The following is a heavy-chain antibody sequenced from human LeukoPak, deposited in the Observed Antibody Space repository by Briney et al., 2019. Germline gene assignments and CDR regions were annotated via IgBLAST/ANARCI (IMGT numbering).Heavy chain of an antibody. V-gene: IGHV1-69*02. D-gene: IGHD2-15*01. CDR2: IIVILGKV. J-gene: IGHJ6*02. CDR1: GYTLTELS. Sequence: ASVKVSCKVSGYTLTELSMHWVRQAPGQGLEWMGRIIVILGKVNYAQKFQGRLTITADKSTRTAYMDLNNLASEDTAIYFCARYIHPQGLIGYAMDVWGQGTTVIVSS. CDR3: ARYIHPQGLIGYAMDV.